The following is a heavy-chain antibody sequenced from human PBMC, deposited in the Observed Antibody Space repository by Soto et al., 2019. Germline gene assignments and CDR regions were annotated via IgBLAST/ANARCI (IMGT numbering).Heavy chain of an antibody. CDR1: GGSISSGGYS. CDR3: ARAKFDYYDSSGYYYEWFDY. J-gene: IGHJ5*01. Sequence: QLQPQESGSGLVKPSQTLSLTCAVSGGSISSGGYSWSWIRQPPGKGLEWIGYIYHSGSTYYNPSLKSRVTISVDRSKNQFSLKLSSVTAADTAVYYCARAKFDYYDSSGYYYEWFDYWGQGTLATVSS. CDR2: IYHSGST. D-gene: IGHD3-22*01. V-gene: IGHV4-30-2*01.